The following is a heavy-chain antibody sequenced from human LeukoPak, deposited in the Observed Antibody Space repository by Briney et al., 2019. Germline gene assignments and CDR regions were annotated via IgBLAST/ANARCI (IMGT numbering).Heavy chain of an antibody. J-gene: IGHJ4*02. V-gene: IGHV4-59*01. CDR3: ARERSMTAFDY. Sequence: SETLSLTCTVSGGSISSYYWSWIRQPPGKGLEWIGYIYYSGSTNYNPSLKSRVAISVDTSKNQFSLKLSSVTAADTAVYYCARERSMTAFDYWGQGTLVTVSS. CDR1: GGSISSYY. CDR2: IYYSGST.